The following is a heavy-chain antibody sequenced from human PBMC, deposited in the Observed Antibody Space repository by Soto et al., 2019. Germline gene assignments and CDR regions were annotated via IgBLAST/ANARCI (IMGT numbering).Heavy chain of an antibody. J-gene: IGHJ5*02. V-gene: IGHV4-34*01. CDR1: IGSFSGYS. Sequence: SETLSLTCAVYIGSFSGYSWNWIRQPPGKGLEWIGEISHSGSTNYNPSLKSRVTMSVDTSKNQFSLKLSSVTAADTAVYYCARSSRLRNWFDPWGQGTLVTVSS. CDR2: ISHSGST. CDR3: ARSSRLRNWFDP.